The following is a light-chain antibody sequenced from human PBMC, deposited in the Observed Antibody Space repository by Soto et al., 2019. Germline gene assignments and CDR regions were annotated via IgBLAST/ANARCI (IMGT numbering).Light chain of an antibody. CDR2: DAS. J-gene: IGKJ4*01. CDR3: QQRSNWPPT. CDR1: QSVGSY. V-gene: IGKV3-11*01. Sequence: EIVLTQSPATLSLSPGERVTLSCRASQSVGSYLAWYQQKPGQAPRLLIYDASNRATGIPARFSGSGSGTDFTLNISSLEPEDFAVYYCQQRSNWPPTFGGGTKVEIK.